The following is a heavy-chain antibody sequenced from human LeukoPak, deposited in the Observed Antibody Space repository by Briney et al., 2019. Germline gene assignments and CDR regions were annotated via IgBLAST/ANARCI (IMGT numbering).Heavy chain of an antibody. CDR1: GGSISSYY. Sequence: PSETLSLTCTVSGGSISSYYWSWLRQPPGKGLEWIGYIYYSGSTNYNPSLKSRVTISVDTSKNQFSLKLSSVTAADTAVYYCARDANMDVWGKGTTVTISS. CDR3: ARDANMDV. V-gene: IGHV4-59*12. J-gene: IGHJ6*03. CDR2: IYYSGST.